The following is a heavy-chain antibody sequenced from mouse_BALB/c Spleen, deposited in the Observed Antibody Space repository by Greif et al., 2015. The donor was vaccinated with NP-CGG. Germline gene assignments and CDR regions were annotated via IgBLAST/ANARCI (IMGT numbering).Heavy chain of an antibody. CDR3: ASLDAY. J-gene: IGHJ3*01. D-gene: IGHD2-10*02. V-gene: IGHV2-4*02. CDR1: GFSLTSYG. CDR2: IWSGGST. Sequence: VQLQQSGPGLVQPSQSLSITCTVSGFSLTSYGVHWVRQPPGKGLEWLGVIWSGGSTDYNAAFISRLSISKDNSKSQVFFKMNSLQADDTAIYYCASLDAYWGQGTLVTVSA.